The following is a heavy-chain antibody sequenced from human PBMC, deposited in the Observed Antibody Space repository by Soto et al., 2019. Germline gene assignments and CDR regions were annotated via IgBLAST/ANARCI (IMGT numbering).Heavy chain of an antibody. CDR3: ARDQAYYCGGDCYSDAFDI. CDR2: IIPIFGTE. CDR1: GGTFSSYA. Sequence: ASVKVSCKASGGTFSSYAISWVRQAPGQGFEWMGGIIPIFGTENYAQKFQGRVTITADESTSTAYMELSSLRSEDTAVYYCARDQAYYCGGDCYSDAFDIWGQGTMVTVSS. V-gene: IGHV1-69*13. D-gene: IGHD2-21*02. J-gene: IGHJ3*02.